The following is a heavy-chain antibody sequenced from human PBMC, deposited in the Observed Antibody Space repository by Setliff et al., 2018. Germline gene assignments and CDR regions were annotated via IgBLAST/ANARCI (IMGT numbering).Heavy chain of an antibody. CDR1: GYTFRNYS. J-gene: IGHJ4*02. V-gene: IGHV1-18*01. CDR3: ARAPSVELVTIRTNSWFTY. D-gene: IGHD5-18*01. Sequence: ASVKVSCKAAGYTFRNYSFAWVRQAPGQGLEWVGWISVYNGDTNYAQKFQGRVTLTTDTSTSTAYMELRSLTSDDSAFYYCARAPSVELVTIRTNSWFTYWGQGTLVTVSS. CDR2: ISVYNGDT.